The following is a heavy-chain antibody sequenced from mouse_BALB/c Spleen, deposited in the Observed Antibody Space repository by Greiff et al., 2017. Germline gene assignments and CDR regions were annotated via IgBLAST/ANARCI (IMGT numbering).Heavy chain of an antibody. J-gene: IGHJ1*01. CDR3: ARDRGFTSYWYFDV. CDR1: GFTFSSYA. V-gene: IGHV5-9-4*01. Sequence: EVKLVESGGGLVKPGGSLKLSCAASGFTFSSYAMSWVRQSPEKRLEWVAEISSGGSYTYYPDTVTGRFTISRDNAKNTLYLEMSSLRSEDTAMYYCARDRGFTSYWYFDVWGAGTTVTVSS. CDR2: ISSGGSYT. D-gene: IGHD3-1*01.